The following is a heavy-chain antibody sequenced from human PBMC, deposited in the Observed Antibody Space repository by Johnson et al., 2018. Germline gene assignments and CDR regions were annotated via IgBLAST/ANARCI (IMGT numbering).Heavy chain of an antibody. D-gene: IGHD4-17*01. CDR1: GFTFSSYG. V-gene: IGHV3-30*03. CDR3: ARADYGDYSGYCLH. J-gene: IGHJ1*01. CDR2: ISYDGSNK. Sequence: QVQLVESGGGVVQPGRSLRLSCAASGFTFSSYGMHWVRQAPGKGLEWVAVISYDGSNKYYADSVKGRFTISKDNSKNTLYLQMNSLRAGDTAVYYFARADYGDYSGYCLHWGQGTLVTVSS.